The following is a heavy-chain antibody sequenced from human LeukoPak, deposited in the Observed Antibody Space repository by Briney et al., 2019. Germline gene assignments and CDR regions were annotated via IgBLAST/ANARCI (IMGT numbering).Heavy chain of an antibody. J-gene: IGHJ3*02. CDR3: ARGSRGYSYGWDRTEDAFDI. Sequence: ASVKVSCKASGGTFSSYAISWVRQAPGQGLEWMEGIIPIFGTANYAQKFQGRVTITADESTSTAYMELSSLRSEDTAVYYCARGSRGYSYGWDRTEDAFDIWGQGTMVTVSS. V-gene: IGHV1-69*01. D-gene: IGHD5-18*01. CDR2: IIPIFGTA. CDR1: GGTFSSYA.